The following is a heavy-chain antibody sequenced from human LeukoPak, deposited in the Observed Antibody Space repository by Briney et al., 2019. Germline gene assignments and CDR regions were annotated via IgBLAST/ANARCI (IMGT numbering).Heavy chain of an antibody. J-gene: IGHJ4*02. CDR1: GGSISNSY. D-gene: IGHD3/OR15-3a*01. CDR3: ARQTGSGLFILP. CDR2: IYYSGNT. V-gene: IGHV4-39*01. Sequence: KSSETLSLTCTVSGGSISNSYWGWIRQPPGKGLEWIGSIYYSGNTYYNASLKSRVTISIDTSKNQFSLKLTSVTAADTAVYYCARQTGSGLFILPGGQGTLVTVSS.